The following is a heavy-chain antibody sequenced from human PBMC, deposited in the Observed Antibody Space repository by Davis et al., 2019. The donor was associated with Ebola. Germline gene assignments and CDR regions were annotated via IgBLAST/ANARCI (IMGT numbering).Heavy chain of an antibody. D-gene: IGHD6-19*01. Sequence: PSETLSLTFAISGDSVSSNSATWNWVRQSPSRGLEWLGRTYYRSKWNNDYTGSVKSRITIYPDTSKNQFSLQLNSVTPEDTAVYYCARTPSSRGWYGYFDYWGQGTLVTVSS. CDR1: GDSVSSNSAT. V-gene: IGHV6-1*01. J-gene: IGHJ4*02. CDR2: TYYRSKWNN. CDR3: ARTPSSRGWYGYFDY.